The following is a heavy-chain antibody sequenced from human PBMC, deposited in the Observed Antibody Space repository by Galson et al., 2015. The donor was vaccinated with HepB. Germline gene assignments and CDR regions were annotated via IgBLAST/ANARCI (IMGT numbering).Heavy chain of an antibody. CDR2: TYYRSKWYN. CDR1: GDSVSSNSAA. J-gene: IGHJ3*02. Sequence: CAISGDSVSSNSAAWNWIRQSLSRGLEWLGRTYYRSKWYNDYAVSVKSRITINPDTSKNQFSLQLNSVTPEDTAVYYCARGNDIVVGAGAFDIWGQGTMVTVSS. V-gene: IGHV6-1*01. CDR3: ARGNDIVVGAGAFDI. D-gene: IGHD2-21*01.